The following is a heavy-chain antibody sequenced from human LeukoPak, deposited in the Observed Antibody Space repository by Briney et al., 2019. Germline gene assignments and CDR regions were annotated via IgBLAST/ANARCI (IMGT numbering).Heavy chain of an antibody. Sequence: ASVKVSCKASGYTFTGYYMHWVRQAPGQGLEWMGIINPSGGSTRYAQKFQGRVTMTRDTSTSTVYMELSSLRSEDTAVYCCARAPLRYFDWLSMSTGYYYYGMDVWGQGTTVTVSS. CDR2: INPSGGST. J-gene: IGHJ6*02. CDR1: GYTFTGYY. CDR3: ARAPLRYFDWLSMSTGYYYYGMDV. D-gene: IGHD3-9*01. V-gene: IGHV1-46*01.